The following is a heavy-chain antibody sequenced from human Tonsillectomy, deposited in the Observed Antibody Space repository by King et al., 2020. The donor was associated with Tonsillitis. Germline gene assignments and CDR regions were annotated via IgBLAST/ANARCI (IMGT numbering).Heavy chain of an antibody. V-gene: IGHV3-7*01. CDR2: IKQDGSEK. J-gene: IGHJ6*03. CDR1: GFTFSSYW. CDR3: ARGGDNYYYYRDV. D-gene: IGHD7-27*01. Sequence: VQLVESGGGLVQPGGSLRLSCAASGFTFSSYWMSWVRQAPGKGLEWVANIKQDGSEKYYVDSVKGRFTISRDNAKNSLYLQMNSLRAEDTAVYYCARGGDNYYYYRDVWGKGTTVTVSS.